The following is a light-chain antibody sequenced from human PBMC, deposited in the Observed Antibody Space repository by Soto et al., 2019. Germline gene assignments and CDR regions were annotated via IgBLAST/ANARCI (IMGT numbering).Light chain of an antibody. CDR2: GAP. J-gene: IGKJ1*01. CDR1: QSVSSSN. Sequence: EIVLTQSPGTLSLSPGERATLSCRASQSVSSSNLAWYQQKPGQAPRLLIYGAPSMATGIPDRVSGSGSGTDFTLTISRLESEDFAVYYCQQYGSTPRTFGPGTKVEI. V-gene: IGKV3-20*01. CDR3: QQYGSTPRT.